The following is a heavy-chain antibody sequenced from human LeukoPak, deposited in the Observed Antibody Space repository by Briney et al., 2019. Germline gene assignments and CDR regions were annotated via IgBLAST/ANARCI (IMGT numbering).Heavy chain of an antibody. CDR2: INPSGGTT. V-gene: IGHV1-46*01. D-gene: IGHD6-19*01. CDR1: GYTFAKFY. CDR3: ARDLSSRYNSGRGPDY. J-gene: IGHJ4*02. Sequence: GASVKVSCKASGYTFAKFYIHWVRQAPGQGLEWMGIINPSGGTTSYAQKFQGRVSMTRDTSTSTVYMELSSLRSEDTAVYYCARDLSSRYNSGRGPDYWGQGTLVTVSS.